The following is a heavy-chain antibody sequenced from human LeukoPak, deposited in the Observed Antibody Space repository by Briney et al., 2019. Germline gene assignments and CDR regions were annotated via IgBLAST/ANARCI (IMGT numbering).Heavy chain of an antibody. J-gene: IGHJ4*02. Sequence: GGSLRLSCSASGXTFSSYAPSWVRQAPGKGLEYVSGITSTGGTTYYADSVKGRFTISRDNSENTLYLQMSSLRPEDTALYYCVKRSCSGGTCPLDYWGQGTLVTVSS. D-gene: IGHD2-15*01. CDR1: GXTFSSYA. V-gene: IGHV3-64D*09. CDR2: ITSTGGTT. CDR3: VKRSCSGGTCPLDY.